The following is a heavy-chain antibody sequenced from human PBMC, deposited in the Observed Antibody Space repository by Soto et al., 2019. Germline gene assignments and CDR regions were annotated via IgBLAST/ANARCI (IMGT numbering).Heavy chain of an antibody. J-gene: IGHJ5*02. CDR1: GGSFSGYY. Sequence: SETLSLTCAVYGGSFSGYYWSWIRQPPGKGLEWIGEINHSGSTNYNPSLKSRVTISVDTSKNQFSLELSRLRSDDTAVYYCARGEDYDYIWGSYRYRWFDPWGQGTLVTVSS. V-gene: IGHV4-34*01. CDR3: ARGEDYDYIWGSYRYRWFDP. D-gene: IGHD3-16*02. CDR2: INHSGST.